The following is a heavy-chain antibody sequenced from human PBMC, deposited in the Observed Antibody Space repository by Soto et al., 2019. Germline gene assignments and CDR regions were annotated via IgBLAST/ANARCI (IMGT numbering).Heavy chain of an antibody. CDR3: AKEAHWLLYTVHFDY. D-gene: IGHD3-9*01. CDR1: GSTFSSYA. J-gene: IGHJ4*02. CDR2: ISGSGCST. Sequence: EGSLRLSWAAYGSTFSSYAMSWVRQAPGKGLEWVSAISGSGCSTYYADSVKGRFTISRDNSKNTLYLQMNSLRAEDTAVYYCAKEAHWLLYTVHFDYCGQLHLVTASS. V-gene: IGHV3-23*01.